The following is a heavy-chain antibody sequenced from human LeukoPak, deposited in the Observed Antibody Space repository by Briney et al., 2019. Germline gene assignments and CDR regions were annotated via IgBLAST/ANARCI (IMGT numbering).Heavy chain of an antibody. CDR1: GGSISSYY. V-gene: IGHV4-59*01. CDR3: ARDIYDYVWGSYLL. D-gene: IGHD3-16*02. J-gene: IGHJ4*02. Sequence: SETLSLTCTVSGGSISSYYWSWIRQPPGKGLEWIGYIYYSGSTNYNPSLKSRVTISVDTPKNQFSLKPSSVTAADTAVYYCARDIYDYVWGSYLLWGQGTLVTVSS. CDR2: IYYSGST.